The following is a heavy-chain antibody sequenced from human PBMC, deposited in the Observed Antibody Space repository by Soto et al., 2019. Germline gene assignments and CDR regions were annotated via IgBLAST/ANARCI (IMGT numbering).Heavy chain of an antibody. V-gene: IGHV3-11*06. Sequence: GGSLRLSCAASGFTFNEYYMSWIRQAPGKGLEWISYSSNSGTFARYADSVKGRFSISRDNAKNSLYLQINSLRGDDTAIYYCARSGDNYNLLDYWGQGTPVTVSS. CDR2: SSNSGTFA. CDR3: ARSGDNYNLLDY. J-gene: IGHJ4*02. CDR1: GFTFNEYY. D-gene: IGHD1-1*01.